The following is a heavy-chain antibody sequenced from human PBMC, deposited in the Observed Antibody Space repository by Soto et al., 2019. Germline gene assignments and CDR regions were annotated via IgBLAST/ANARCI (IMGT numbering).Heavy chain of an antibody. D-gene: IGHD6-19*01. V-gene: IGHV1-3*05. Sequence: QVQLVQSGAEEKKPGASVKVSCKASGYTFTSYAMHWVRQAPGQRLEWMGWINAGNGNTKYSQKFQGRVTITRDTSASTADIKLSSLRSEDTAVYYCAMSLGCYVWFVPWGQVTLVTVSS. CDR2: INAGNGNT. J-gene: IGHJ5*02. CDR3: AMSLGCYVWFVP. CDR1: GYTFTSYA.